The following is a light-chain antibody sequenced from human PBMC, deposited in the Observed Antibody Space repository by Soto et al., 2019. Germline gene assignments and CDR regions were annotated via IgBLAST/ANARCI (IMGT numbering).Light chain of an antibody. Sequence: EVVLTQFPGTLSLSPGERATLSCRASQSVGSNYLAWYQQRPGQPPNLLIFGASHRAPDIPDRFSGSGSGTDFTLTISRLEPEDFAVYYCQQYNNWPPPITFGQGTRLEIK. CDR1: QSVGSNY. V-gene: IGKV3-20*01. J-gene: IGKJ5*01. CDR2: GAS. CDR3: QQYNNWPPPIT.